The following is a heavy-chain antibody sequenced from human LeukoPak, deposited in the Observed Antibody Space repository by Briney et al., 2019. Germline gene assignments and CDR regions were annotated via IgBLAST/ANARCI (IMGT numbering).Heavy chain of an antibody. Sequence: GGSLRLSCAASGFTFSSYAMSWVRQAPGKGLEWVSAISGSGGSTYYADSVKGRFTISRDNSKNTLYLQMNSLRAEDTAVYYCAKIPIVVVVAAIPFFDYWGQGTLVTVSS. CDR2: ISGSGGST. CDR1: GFTFSSYA. CDR3: AKIPIVVVVAAIPFFDY. J-gene: IGHJ4*02. D-gene: IGHD2-15*01. V-gene: IGHV3-23*01.